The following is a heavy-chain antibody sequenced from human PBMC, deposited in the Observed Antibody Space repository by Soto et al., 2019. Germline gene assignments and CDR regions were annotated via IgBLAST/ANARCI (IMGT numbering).Heavy chain of an antibody. CDR3: ARGGEYRGYDLVWYYYYMDV. CDR2: MNPNSGNT. V-gene: IGHV1-8*01. J-gene: IGHJ6*03. Sequence: QVQLVQSGAEVKKPGASVKVSCKASGYTFTSYDINWVRQATGQGLEWMGWMNPNSGNTGYAQKFQGRVTMTRNTSISTAYMELSSLRSEDTAVYYCARGGEYRGYDLVWYYYYMDVWGKGTTVTVSS. D-gene: IGHD5-12*01. CDR1: GYTFTSYD.